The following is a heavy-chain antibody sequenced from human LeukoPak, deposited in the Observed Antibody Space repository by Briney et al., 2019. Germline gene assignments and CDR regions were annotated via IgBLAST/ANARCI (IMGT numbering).Heavy chain of an antibody. V-gene: IGHV4-59*01. CDR1: GGSISSYY. Sequence: PSETLSLTCTVSGGSISSYYWSWIRQPPGKGLEWIGSTFYSGSTYYNPSLKSRVTISVDTSKNQFSLKLSSVTAADTAVYYCARGGQTTVAADYYYYMDVWGKGTTVTISS. J-gene: IGHJ6*03. CDR3: ARGGQTTVAADYYYYMDV. CDR2: TFYSGST. D-gene: IGHD4-23*01.